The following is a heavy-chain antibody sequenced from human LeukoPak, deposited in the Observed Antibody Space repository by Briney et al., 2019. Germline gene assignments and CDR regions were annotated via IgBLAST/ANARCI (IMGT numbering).Heavy chain of an antibody. D-gene: IGHD3-22*01. CDR1: GFTFSSYA. J-gene: IGHJ6*02. Sequence: PGGSLRLSCAASGFTFSSYAMHWVRQAPGKGLEWVAVISYDGSNKYYADSVKGRFTISRDNSKNTLYLQINTLRADDTAVYYCARPTYYDSSGFYYYFYGMDVWGQGTTVTVSS. V-gene: IGHV3-30-3*01. CDR3: ARPTYYDSSGFYYYFYGMDV. CDR2: ISYDGSNK.